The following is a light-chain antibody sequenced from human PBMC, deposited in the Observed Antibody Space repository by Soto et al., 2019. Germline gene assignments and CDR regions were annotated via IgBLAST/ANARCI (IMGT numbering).Light chain of an antibody. V-gene: IGKV3-20*01. CDR3: QQYGSSPPWT. CDR1: QSVSSSY. Sequence: IVLTQSPGTLSLSPGERATLSCRACQSVSSSYLAWYQQKPGQAPSLLINCASNRATGIPDRFSGSESVTDFTLTISRLEPEDFAVYYCQQYGSSPPWTFGRGTKVDIK. J-gene: IGKJ1*01. CDR2: CAS.